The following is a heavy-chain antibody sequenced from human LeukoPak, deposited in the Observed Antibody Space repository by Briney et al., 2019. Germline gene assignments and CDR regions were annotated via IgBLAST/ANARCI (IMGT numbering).Heavy chain of an antibody. D-gene: IGHD1-1*01. V-gene: IGHV3-7*01. Sequence: TGGSLRLSCAASGFIFSGYWMTWVRQVPGKGLEWVANIKQDGSEKYYVDSVKGRFTISRDNAKKSLYLHMNSLRAEDTAVYYCASPGSVGGTGMPDYWGQGTLVTVSS. J-gene: IGHJ4*02. CDR1: GFIFSGYW. CDR2: IKQDGSEK. CDR3: ASPGSVGGTGMPDY.